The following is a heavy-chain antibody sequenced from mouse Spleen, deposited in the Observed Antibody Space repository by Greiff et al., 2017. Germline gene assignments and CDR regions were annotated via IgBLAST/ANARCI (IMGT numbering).Heavy chain of an antibody. CDR2: IDPSDSYT. CDR3: AREGYYGSSLFDY. CDR1: GYTFTSYW. V-gene: IGHV1-59*01. Sequence: VKLMESGAELVRPGTSVKLSCKASGYTFTSYWMHWVKQRPGQGLEWIGVIDPSDSYTNYNQKFKGKATLTVDTSSSTAYMQLSSLTSEDSAVYYCAREGYYGSSLFDYWGQGTTLTVSS. D-gene: IGHD1-1*01. J-gene: IGHJ2*01.